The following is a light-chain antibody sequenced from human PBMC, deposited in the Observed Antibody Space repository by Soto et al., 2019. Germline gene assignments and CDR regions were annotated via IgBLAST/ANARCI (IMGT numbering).Light chain of an antibody. V-gene: IGLV1-47*01. Sequence: QSVLTQPPSASATPGQRVTISFSGSGSNIGSTYVDWFQQLPGAAPKLLIYRNSQRPSGVPDRFSGSKSGTSASLAISGLRSEDEADYHCASWDDSLNHWVFGGGTKLTVL. CDR1: GSNIGSTY. J-gene: IGLJ3*02. CDR3: ASWDDSLNHWV. CDR2: RNS.